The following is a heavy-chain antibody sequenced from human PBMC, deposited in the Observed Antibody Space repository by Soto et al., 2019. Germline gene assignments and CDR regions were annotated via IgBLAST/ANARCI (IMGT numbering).Heavy chain of an antibody. CDR3: ARGRGSGSYYNFGY. D-gene: IGHD3-10*01. Sequence: QVQLVQSGAEVKKPGASVKVSCKASGYTFTSYAMHWVRQAPGQRLEWMGWINAGNGNTKYSQKFQGRVTITRDTSASTAYMELSSMRSEDTAVYYCARGRGSGSYYNFGYWGQGTLVTVSS. CDR2: INAGNGNT. V-gene: IGHV1-3*01. CDR1: GYTFTSYA. J-gene: IGHJ4*02.